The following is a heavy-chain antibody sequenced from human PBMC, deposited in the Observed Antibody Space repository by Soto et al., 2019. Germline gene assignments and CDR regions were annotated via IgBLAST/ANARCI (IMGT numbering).Heavy chain of an antibody. CDR1: GFSLTTSGVG. J-gene: IGHJ6*02. D-gene: IGHD3-10*01. CDR3: AHQSLVPFAMDV. CDR2: IYWDDDK. V-gene: IGHV2-5*02. Sequence: QITLKESGPTLVKPTQTLTLTCTFSGFSLTTSGVGVGWIRQPPGKALEWLALIYWDDDKRYSPSLKNRLTITQDTSRNQVVLTLIDLDPVDTATYYCAHQSLVPFAMDVWGQGTTVTVAS.